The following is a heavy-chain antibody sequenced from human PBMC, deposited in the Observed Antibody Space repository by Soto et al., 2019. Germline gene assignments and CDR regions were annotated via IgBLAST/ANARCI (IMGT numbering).Heavy chain of an antibody. Sequence: QVQLQESGPGLVKPSQTLSLTCTVSGGSISSGGYYWSWIRQRPGKGLEWIGNIYYSGSTYYNPSLKSRGNITVDTSKNHDTLELRALTAADTGVDYCALGGGRYYDYGIDLWGQGTTVT. D-gene: IGHD3-16*01. J-gene: IGHJ6*01. CDR1: GGSISSGGYY. CDR2: IYYSGST. V-gene: IGHV4-31*03. CDR3: ALGGGRYYDYGIDL.